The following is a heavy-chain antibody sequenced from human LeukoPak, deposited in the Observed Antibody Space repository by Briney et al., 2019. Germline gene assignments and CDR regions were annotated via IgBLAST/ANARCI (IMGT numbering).Heavy chain of an antibody. Sequence: GGSLRLSCAASGFTLSSYAMSWVRQAPGKGLEWVSAISGSGGSTYYADSVKGRFTISRDNAKNSLYLQMNSLRAEDTAVYYCVRKGGPYTFDHWGQGTLVTVSS. J-gene: IGHJ4*02. D-gene: IGHD1-1*01. V-gene: IGHV3-23*01. CDR1: GFTLSSYA. CDR2: ISGSGGST. CDR3: VRKGGPYTFDH.